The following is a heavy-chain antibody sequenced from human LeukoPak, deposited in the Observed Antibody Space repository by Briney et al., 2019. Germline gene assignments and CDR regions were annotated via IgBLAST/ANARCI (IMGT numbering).Heavy chain of an antibody. Sequence: GGSLRLSCAASGFTFSSFWMSWVRQAPGKGLEWVANIKQDGSEKYYVDSVMGRFTISRDNAKNSLYLQMNSLRAEDTAVYYCARQRVMLTGTGGTWIDPWGQGTLVTVSS. J-gene: IGHJ5*02. V-gene: IGHV3-7*01. CDR3: ARQRVMLTGTGGTWIDP. CDR1: GFTFSSFW. D-gene: IGHD1/OR15-1a*01. CDR2: IKQDGSEK.